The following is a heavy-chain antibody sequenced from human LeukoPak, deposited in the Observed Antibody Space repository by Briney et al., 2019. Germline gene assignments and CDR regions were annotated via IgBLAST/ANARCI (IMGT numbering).Heavy chain of an antibody. J-gene: IGHJ6*03. D-gene: IGHD3-9*01. CDR3: ARYFDWAYYYYMDV. Sequence: ASVKVSCKASGYTFTSYGISWVRQAPGQGREWMGWISAYNGNTNYAQKVQGRVTMTTDTSTSTAYMELRSLRSDDTAVYYCARYFDWAYYYYMDVWGKGTTVTVSS. CDR1: GYTFTSYG. V-gene: IGHV1-18*01. CDR2: ISAYNGNT.